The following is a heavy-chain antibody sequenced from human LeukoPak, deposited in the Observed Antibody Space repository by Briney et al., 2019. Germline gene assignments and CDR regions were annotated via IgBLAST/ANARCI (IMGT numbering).Heavy chain of an antibody. D-gene: IGHD2-15*01. CDR1: GFTFSNTW. CDR3: TTQGYCSGGSCYGTRSDY. Sequence: GGPLRLSCAASGFTFSNTWMSWVRQAPGKGLEWVGRIKSKTDGGTTDYAAPVKGRFTISRDDSKNTLYLQMNSLKTEDTAVYYCTTQGYCSGGSCYGTRSDYWGQGTLVTVSS. CDR2: IKSKTDGGTT. J-gene: IGHJ4*02. V-gene: IGHV3-15*01.